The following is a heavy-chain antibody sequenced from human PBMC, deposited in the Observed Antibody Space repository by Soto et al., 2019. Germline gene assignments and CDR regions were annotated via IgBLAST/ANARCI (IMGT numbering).Heavy chain of an antibody. V-gene: IGHV3-23*01. CDR2: ISGSGGST. D-gene: IGHD2-15*01. Sequence: GESLKISCAASGFTFSSYAMSWVRQAPGKGLEWVSAISGSGGSTYYADSVKGRFTISRDNSKNTLYLQMNSLRAEDMAVYYCAKGAVAGTDAFDIWGQGTMVTVSS. CDR3: AKGAVAGTDAFDI. J-gene: IGHJ3*02. CDR1: GFTFSSYA.